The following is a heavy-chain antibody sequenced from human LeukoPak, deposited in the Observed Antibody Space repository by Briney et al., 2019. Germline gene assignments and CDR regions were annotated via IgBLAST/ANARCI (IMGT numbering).Heavy chain of an antibody. D-gene: IGHD3-22*01. CDR1: GYTFTSYG. CDR3: ASVSVKNYYDSSGYLDY. V-gene: IGHV1-18*01. J-gene: IGHJ4*02. Sequence: ASVKVSCKASGYTFTSYGVSWVRQAPGQGLEWMGWISAYNGNTNYAQKLQGRVTMTTDTSTSTAYMELRSLRSDDTAVYYCASVSVKNYYDSSGYLDYWGQGTLVTVSS. CDR2: ISAYNGNT.